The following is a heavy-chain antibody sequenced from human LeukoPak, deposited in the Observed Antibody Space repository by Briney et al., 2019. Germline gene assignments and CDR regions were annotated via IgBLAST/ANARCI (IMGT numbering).Heavy chain of an antibody. Sequence: ASVKVSCKASGYTFTSYGISWVRQAPGQGLEWMGWISGYNGNTNYAQRLQGRVTMTTDTSTSTAYMELRSLRSDDTAVYYCARGSTARYYYDSSGYYRGAVDYWGQGTLVTVSS. CDR1: GYTFTSYG. CDR3: ARGSTARYYYDSSGYYRGAVDY. CDR2: ISGYNGNT. V-gene: IGHV1-18*01. J-gene: IGHJ4*02. D-gene: IGHD3-22*01.